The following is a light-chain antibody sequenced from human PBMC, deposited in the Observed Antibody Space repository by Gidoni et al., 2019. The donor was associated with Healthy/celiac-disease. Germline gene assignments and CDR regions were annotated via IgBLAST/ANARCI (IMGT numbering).Light chain of an antibody. CDR3: QQYGSSPEYT. CDR1: QSVSSSY. Sequence: EIVLTRSPGTLSLSPGERATLSCRASQSVSSSYLAWYQQKPGQAPRLLIYGASSRATGIPDRFSGSGSGTDFTLTISRLEPEDFAVYYCQQYGSSPEYTFGQXTKLEIK. V-gene: IGKV3-20*01. CDR2: GAS. J-gene: IGKJ2*01.